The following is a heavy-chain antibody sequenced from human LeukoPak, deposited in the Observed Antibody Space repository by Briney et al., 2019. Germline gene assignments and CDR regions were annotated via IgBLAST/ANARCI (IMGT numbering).Heavy chain of an antibody. CDR1: GGSINSGASC. J-gene: IGHJ4*02. CDR3: AVGGTGTKVDY. Sequence: SETLSLTCTVSGGSINSGASCWNWIRQHPGEGLEWIGFICDSRNAYYNASLKSRVSISLDTSENQFSLKLSFVTAADTAVYYCAVGGTGTKVDYWSQGILVTVSS. D-gene: IGHD3-10*01. V-gene: IGHV4-31*03. CDR2: ICDSRNA.